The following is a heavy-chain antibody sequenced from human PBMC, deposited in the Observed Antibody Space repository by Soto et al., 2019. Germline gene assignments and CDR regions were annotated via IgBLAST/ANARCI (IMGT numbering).Heavy chain of an antibody. D-gene: IGHD2-15*01. CDR3: ARGLKYVVVVAATRFLAFDI. CDR1: GGSFSGYY. V-gene: IGHV4-34*01. Sequence: PSETLSLTCAVYGGSFSGYYWSWIRQPPGKGLEWIGEINHSGSTNYNPSLKSRVTISVDTSKNQFSLKLSSVTAADTAVYYCARGLKYVVVVAATRFLAFDIWGQGTMVTVSS. J-gene: IGHJ3*02. CDR2: INHSGST.